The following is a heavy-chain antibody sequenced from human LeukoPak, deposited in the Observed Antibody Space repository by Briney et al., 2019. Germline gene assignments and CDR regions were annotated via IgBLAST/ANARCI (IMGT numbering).Heavy chain of an antibody. CDR1: GFTFSSYE. CDR2: ISSSGSGSTI. D-gene: IGHD1-1*01. Sequence: PGGSLRLSCAASGFTFSSYEMNWVRQAPGKGLEWVSYISSSGSGSTIYYADSVKGRFTISRDNAKNALYLQMNSLRAEDTAIYYCAREWKFDIWGQGTMVTVSS. J-gene: IGHJ3*02. V-gene: IGHV3-48*03. CDR3: AREWKFDI.